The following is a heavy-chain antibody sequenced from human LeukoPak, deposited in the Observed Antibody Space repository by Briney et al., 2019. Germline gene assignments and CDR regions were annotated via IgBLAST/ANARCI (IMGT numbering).Heavy chain of an antibody. J-gene: IGHJ4*02. Sequence: PSETLSLTCTVSGGSISSYYWSWLRQPAGKGLEWIVRIYTSGSNNYNPSLKSRVTMSVATSKNQFSLKLSSVTAADTAVYYCGRGVVGATALGYWGQGILVTVAS. CDR1: GGSISSYY. D-gene: IGHD1-26*01. CDR2: IYTSGSN. V-gene: IGHV4-4*07. CDR3: GRGVVGATALGY.